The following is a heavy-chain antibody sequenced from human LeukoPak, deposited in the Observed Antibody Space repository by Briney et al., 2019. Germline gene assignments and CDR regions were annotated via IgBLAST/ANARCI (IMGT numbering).Heavy chain of an antibody. Sequence: SETLSLTCTVSGDSVSSGSYYWSRIRQPPGKGLEWIGYMYNSGSTNYNPSLKSRVTISVDTSKNQLSLKLSSVTAADTAVYYCARSGAYYGDLLTYWGQGTLVTVSS. CDR3: ARSGAYYGDLLTY. V-gene: IGHV4-61*01. J-gene: IGHJ4*02. D-gene: IGHD4-17*01. CDR1: GDSVSSGSYY. CDR2: MYNSGST.